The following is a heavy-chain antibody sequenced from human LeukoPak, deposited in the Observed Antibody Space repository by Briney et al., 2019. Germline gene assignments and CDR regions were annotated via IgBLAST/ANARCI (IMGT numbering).Heavy chain of an antibody. J-gene: IGHJ4*02. D-gene: IGHD3-22*01. CDR3: ARENQASSGCDY. Sequence: GGSLRLSCAASGLTVRDNYMTWVRQAPGKGLEWVSSISSSSSYIYYADSVKGRFTISRDNAKNSLYLQMNSLRAEDTAVYYCARENQASSGCDYWGQGTLVTVSS. CDR2: ISSSSSYI. CDR1: GLTVRDNY. V-gene: IGHV3-21*01.